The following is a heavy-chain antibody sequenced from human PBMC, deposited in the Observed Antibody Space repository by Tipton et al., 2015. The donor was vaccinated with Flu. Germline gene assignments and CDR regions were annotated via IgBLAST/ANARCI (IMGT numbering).Heavy chain of an antibody. V-gene: IGHV1-18*01. D-gene: IGHD2-2*01. Sequence: QVQLVQSGAEVKKPGASVKVSCKTSGYTFTSYGVSWVRQAPGQGLEWMGWISPYTDNTIYAQKFQGRVTMTIDTSTSTAYMEVRSLRFDDTAVYYCARDMPQGIVVIPPAKRFDHWGQGTLVTVSS. CDR3: ARDMPQGIVVIPPAKRFDH. CDR2: ISPYTDNT. J-gene: IGHJ4*02. CDR1: GYTFTSYG.